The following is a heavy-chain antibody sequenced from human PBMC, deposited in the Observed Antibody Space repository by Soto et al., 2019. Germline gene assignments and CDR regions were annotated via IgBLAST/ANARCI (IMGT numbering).Heavy chain of an antibody. V-gene: IGHV4-59*01. Sequence: QVQLQESGPGLVKPSETLSLTCTVSGDSISRYYWSWIRLSPGKGLEWIGYIYYSGETNYNPSVKSRVTISVDRTKNQFSLKQSSVTAADTAVYYCARDQGGEFLKGSGMDVWGQGTTVTVSS. CDR3: ARDQGGEFLKGSGMDV. D-gene: IGHD3-10*01. J-gene: IGHJ6*02. CDR2: IYYSGET. CDR1: GDSISRYY.